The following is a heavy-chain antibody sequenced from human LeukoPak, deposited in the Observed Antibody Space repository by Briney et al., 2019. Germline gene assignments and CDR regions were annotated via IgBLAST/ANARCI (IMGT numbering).Heavy chain of an antibody. CDR2: ISGSGGST. D-gene: IGHD3-22*01. J-gene: IGHJ3*02. Sequence: GSLRLSCAASGFTFSSYAMSWVRRAPGKGLEWVSAISGSGGSTYYADSVKGRFTISRDNSKNTLYLQMNSLRAEDTAVYYCAVDSSGYYYSLRFAFDIWGQGTMVTVSS. CDR1: GFTFSSYA. V-gene: IGHV3-23*01. CDR3: AVDSSGYYYSLRFAFDI.